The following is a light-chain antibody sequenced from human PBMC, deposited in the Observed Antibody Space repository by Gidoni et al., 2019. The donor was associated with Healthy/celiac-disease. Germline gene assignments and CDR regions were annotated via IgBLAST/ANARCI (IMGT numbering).Light chain of an antibody. Sequence: EIVLTQSPGTLSLSPGERATLSCRASQSVSSSYLAWYQQKPGQAPRLLIYGASSRATGIPDRFSGSVSGTDFTLTISRLEPEDFAVYYCQQLGTFGQGTKVEIK. J-gene: IGKJ1*01. CDR1: QSVSSSY. CDR3: QQLGT. CDR2: GAS. V-gene: IGKV3-20*01.